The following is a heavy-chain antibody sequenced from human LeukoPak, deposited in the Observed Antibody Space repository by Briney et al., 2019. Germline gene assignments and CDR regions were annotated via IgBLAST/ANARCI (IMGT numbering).Heavy chain of an antibody. Sequence: PGGSLRLSCAASGFTFSGSTMHWVRQASGKGLEWVARIRTKADNYAPAYAASVTGRFTISRDDSQSMAYLQMNSLKIEDTARYYCASGPTGWTEYFQHWGQGILLTVSS. CDR3: ASGPTGWTEYFQH. D-gene: IGHD6-19*01. J-gene: IGHJ1*01. CDR2: IRTKADNYAP. CDR1: GFTFSGST. V-gene: IGHV3-73*01.